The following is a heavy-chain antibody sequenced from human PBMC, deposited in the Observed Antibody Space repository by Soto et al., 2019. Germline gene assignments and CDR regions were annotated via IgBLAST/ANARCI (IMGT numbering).Heavy chain of an antibody. J-gene: IGHJ4*02. D-gene: IGHD3-10*01. V-gene: IGHV4-59*12. Sequence: PSETLSLTCTVSGGSISSYYWSWIRQPPGKGLEWIGYIYYSGSTNYNPSLKSRVTISVDTSKNQFSLKLSSVTAADTAVYYCARDSRMVRGVIDRVPHFDYWGQGTLVTVSS. CDR1: GGSISSYY. CDR2: IYYSGST. CDR3: ARDSRMVRGVIDRVPHFDY.